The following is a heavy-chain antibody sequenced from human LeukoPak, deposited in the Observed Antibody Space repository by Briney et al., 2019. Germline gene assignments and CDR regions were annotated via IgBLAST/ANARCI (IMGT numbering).Heavy chain of an antibody. V-gene: IGHV3-23*01. CDR1: GFTFSSYA. CDR2: ISGSGGST. Sequence: PGGSLRLSCAASGFTFSSYAMSWVRQAPGKGLEWVSAISGSGGSTYYADSVKGRFTISRDNSKNTLYLQINSLRAEDTAVYYRANSGPGGARNYYYGMDVWGQGTTVTVSS. J-gene: IGHJ6*02. D-gene: IGHD3-10*01. CDR3: ANSGPGGARNYYYGMDV.